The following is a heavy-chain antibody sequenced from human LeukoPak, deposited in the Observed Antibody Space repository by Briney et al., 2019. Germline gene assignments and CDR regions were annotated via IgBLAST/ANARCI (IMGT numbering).Heavy chain of an antibody. CDR3: ATARGPLYGSGYRYPKGMDV. Sequence: ASVKVSCKVSGYTLTELSMHWVRQAPGKGLEWMGGFDPEDGETIYAQKFQGRVTMTEDTSTDTAYMELSSLRSEDTAVYYCATARGPLYGSGYRYPKGMDVWGQGTTVTVSS. D-gene: IGHD3-22*01. J-gene: IGHJ6*02. CDR2: FDPEDGET. CDR1: GYTLTELS. V-gene: IGHV1-24*01.